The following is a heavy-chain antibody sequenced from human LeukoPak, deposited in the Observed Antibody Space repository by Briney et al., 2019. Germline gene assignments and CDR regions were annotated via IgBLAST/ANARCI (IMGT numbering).Heavy chain of an antibody. CDR1: GFTFSSYG. D-gene: IGHD2-15*01. J-gene: IGHJ6*02. CDR2: ISYDGSKK. CDR3: ARESVVAATRYYYYGMDV. Sequence: GRSLRLSCAASGFTFSSYGMHWVRQAPGKGLEWVAVISYDGSKKYYADSVKGRFTISRDNSKNTLYLQMNSLRAEDTAVYYCARESVVAATRYYYYGMDVWGQGTTVTVSS. V-gene: IGHV3-30*03.